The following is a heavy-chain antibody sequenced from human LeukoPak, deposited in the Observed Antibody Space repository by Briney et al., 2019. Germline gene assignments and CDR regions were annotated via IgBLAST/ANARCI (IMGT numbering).Heavy chain of an antibody. Sequence: PSETLSLTCAVYGGSFSGYYWSWIRQPAGKGLEWIGRIYTSGSTNYNPSLKSRVTMSVDTSKNQFSLKLSSVTAADTAVYYCAIGYCSSTSCENAFDIWGQGTMVTVSS. V-gene: IGHV4-59*10. CDR3: AIGYCSSTSCENAFDI. J-gene: IGHJ3*02. CDR2: IYTSGST. D-gene: IGHD2-2*01. CDR1: GGSFSGYY.